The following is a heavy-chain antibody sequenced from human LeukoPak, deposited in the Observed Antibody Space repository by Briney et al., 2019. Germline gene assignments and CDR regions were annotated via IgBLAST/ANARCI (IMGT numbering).Heavy chain of an antibody. Sequence: GGSLRLSCAASGFTFSNYGMHWVRQAPGKGLEWVAVIWYDGSNKYYADSVKGRFTISRDNSKNTLYLQMNSLRAEDTAVYYCTRDSSGYTYGPDYWGQGTLVTVSS. CDR2: IWYDGSNK. CDR1: GFTFSNYG. J-gene: IGHJ4*02. CDR3: TRDSSGYTYGPDY. V-gene: IGHV3-33*01. D-gene: IGHD5-18*01.